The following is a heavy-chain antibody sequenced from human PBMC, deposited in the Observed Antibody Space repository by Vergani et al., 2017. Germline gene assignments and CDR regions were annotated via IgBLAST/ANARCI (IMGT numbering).Heavy chain of an antibody. CDR1: GGSINPSSSF. V-gene: IGHV4-39*02. CDR3: ARDNKQLRPRAFDL. CDR2: SNYVGSA. D-gene: IGHD4-23*01. Sequence: QLQLQESGPGLVKPSETLSLICTVSGGSINPSSSFWGWIRQSPGKGLEWIGSSNYVGSAYYIPSLQSRATVFVDTSQTQFSRTLTSVTASDTAVYYCARDNKQLRPRAFDLWGQGTMVTVSS. J-gene: IGHJ3*01.